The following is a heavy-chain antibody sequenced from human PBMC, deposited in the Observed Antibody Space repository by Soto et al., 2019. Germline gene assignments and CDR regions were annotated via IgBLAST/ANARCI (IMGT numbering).Heavy chain of an antibody. V-gene: IGHV3-49*04. CDR2: IRSKAYYGTT. CDR1: GFTFGGYA. Sequence: SLRLSCTASGFTFGGYALSCVRQALGKGLEWEGFIRSKAYYGTTEYAASVRGRFAISRDDSKSIAYLQMNSLETEDTAVYYCARGRLSESELVPCYFGYWRKVTLGIVSS. J-gene: IGHJ4*02. D-gene: IGHD1-26*01. CDR3: ARGRLSESELVPCYFGY.